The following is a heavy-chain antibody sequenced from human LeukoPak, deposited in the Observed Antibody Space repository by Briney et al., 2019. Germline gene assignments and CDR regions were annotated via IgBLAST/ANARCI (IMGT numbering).Heavy chain of an antibody. Sequence: GGSPRLSCAASGFTFSSYGMSWVRQAPGKGLEWVSAISGSGGSTYYADSVKGRFTTSRDNSKNTLYLQMSSLRAEDTAVYYCAKSLGYCSSTSCYGNDYWGQGTLVTVSS. CDR3: AKSLGYCSSTSCYGNDY. CDR2: ISGSGGST. J-gene: IGHJ4*02. D-gene: IGHD2-2*01. CDR1: GFTFSSYG. V-gene: IGHV3-23*01.